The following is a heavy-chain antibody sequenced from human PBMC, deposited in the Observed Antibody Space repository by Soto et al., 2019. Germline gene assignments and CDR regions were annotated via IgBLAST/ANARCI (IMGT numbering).Heavy chain of an antibody. D-gene: IGHD6-13*01. CDR1: GFTFSSYA. Sequence: VQLVESGGGVVQPGRSLRLSCAASGFTFSSYAMHWVRQAPGKGLEWVAVISYDGSNKYYADSVKGRFTISRDNSKNTLYLQMNSLRAEDTAVYYCARDRSSRSSSWYIKDAFDIWGQGTMVTVSS. J-gene: IGHJ3*02. CDR3: ARDRSSRSSSWYIKDAFDI. CDR2: ISYDGSNK. V-gene: IGHV3-30-3*01.